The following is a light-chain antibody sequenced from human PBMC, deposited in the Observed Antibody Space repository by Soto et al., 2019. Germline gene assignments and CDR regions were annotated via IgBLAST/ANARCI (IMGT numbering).Light chain of an antibody. CDR1: RSVLDRSNNKNY. Sequence: DIVLTQSPDSLAVSLGERAIITCKSSRSVLDRSNNKNYLAWYQQKPGQPPKMVIYWASTRASGVPDRFSGSGSGTDFTLTISGLQSEDVALYYCHQYSTSPQTFGQGTTVEIK. V-gene: IGKV4-1*01. CDR3: HQYSTSPQT. J-gene: IGKJ1*01. CDR2: WAS.